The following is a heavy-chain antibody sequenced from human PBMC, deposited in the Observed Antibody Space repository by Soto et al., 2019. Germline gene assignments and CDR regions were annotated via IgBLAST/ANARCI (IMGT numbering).Heavy chain of an antibody. V-gene: IGHV4-59*01. CDR2: IYYSGST. Sequence: QVQLQESGPGLVKPSETLSLTCTVSGGSISSYYWRWIRQPPGKGLEWIGYIYYSGSTKYNPSLKSRVTISVDTYKNKFSLKLSSVTAADTAVYYCARGRGDTAMAWYYWGQGTLVTVSS. J-gene: IGHJ4*02. CDR1: GGSISSYY. D-gene: IGHD5-18*01. CDR3: ARGRGDTAMAWYY.